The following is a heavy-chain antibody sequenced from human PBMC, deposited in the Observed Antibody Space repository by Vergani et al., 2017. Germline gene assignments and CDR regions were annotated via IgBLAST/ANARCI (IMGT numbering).Heavy chain of an antibody. V-gene: IGHV1-2*02. CDR1: GYTFTSYA. J-gene: IGHJ6*02. CDR3: VRGVVVVPAAIGGDYYYYGMDV. CDR2: INPNSGGT. Sequence: QVQLVQSGAEVKKPGASVKVSCKASGYTFTSYAMHWVRQAPGQGLEWMGWINPNSGGTNYAQKFQGRVTMTRDTSISTAYMELSRLRSDDTAVYYCVRGVVVVPAAIGGDYYYYGMDVWGQGTTVTVSS. D-gene: IGHD2-2*02.